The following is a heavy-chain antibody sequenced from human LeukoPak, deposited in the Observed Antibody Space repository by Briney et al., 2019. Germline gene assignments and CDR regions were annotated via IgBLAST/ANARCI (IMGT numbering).Heavy chain of an antibody. CDR2: ISSSSSYI. V-gene: IGHV3-21*01. J-gene: IGHJ3*02. Sequence: GGSLRLSCAASGFTFSSYWMSWVRQAPGKGLEWVSSISSSSSYIYYADSVKGRFTISRDNAKNSLFLQMNSLRAEDTAVYYCADYGSGSYYDAFDIWGQGTMVTVSS. CDR3: ADYGSGSYYDAFDI. D-gene: IGHD3-10*01. CDR1: GFTFSSYW.